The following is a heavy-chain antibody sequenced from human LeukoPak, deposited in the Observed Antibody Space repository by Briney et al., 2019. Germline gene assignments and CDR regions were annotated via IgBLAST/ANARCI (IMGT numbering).Heavy chain of an antibody. V-gene: IGHV3-23*01. CDR1: GFTFSSCA. CDR3: AKARDIVVVVAATTFDY. J-gene: IGHJ4*02. D-gene: IGHD2-15*01. CDR2: ISGSGGIT. Sequence: PGGSLRLSCAASGFTFSSCAMNWVRQAPGKGLEWVSGISGSGGITHYADSVKGRFTISRDNSKNTLYLQMNSLRAEDTAVYYCAKARDIVVVVAATTFDYWGQGTLVTVSS.